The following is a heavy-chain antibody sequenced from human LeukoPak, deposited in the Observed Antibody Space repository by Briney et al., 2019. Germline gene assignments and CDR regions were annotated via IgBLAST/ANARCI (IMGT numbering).Heavy chain of an antibody. CDR1: GGSFSGYY. CDR2: IYYSGST. V-gene: IGHV4-59*01. CDR3: ARGLSSAYNWFDP. Sequence: ASETLSLTCAVYGGSFSGYYWSWIRQPPGKGLEWIGYIYYSGSTNYNPSLKSRVTISVDTSKNQFSLKLSSVTAADTAVYYCARGLSSAYNWFDPWGQGTLVTVSS. D-gene: IGHD3-22*01. J-gene: IGHJ5*02.